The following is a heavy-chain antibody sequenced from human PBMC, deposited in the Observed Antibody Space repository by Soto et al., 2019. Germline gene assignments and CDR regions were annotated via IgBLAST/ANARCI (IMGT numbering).Heavy chain of an antibody. CDR2: IYYSGST. J-gene: IGHJ5*02. D-gene: IGHD3-22*01. V-gene: IGHV4-31*03. CDR1: GGSFSSGGYY. Sequence: QVQLQESGPGLVKPSQTLSLTCTVSGGSFSSGGYYWSWIRQHPGRGLEWIGNIYYSGSTYYNPSLKSRVTISVDTSKNQFSLKLSSVTAADTAVHYCARVLKGYYDSSTLRWFDPWGQGTLVTVSS. CDR3: ARVLKGYYDSSTLRWFDP.